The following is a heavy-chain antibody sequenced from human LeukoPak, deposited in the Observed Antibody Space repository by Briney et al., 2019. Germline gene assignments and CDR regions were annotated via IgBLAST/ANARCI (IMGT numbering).Heavy chain of an antibody. D-gene: IGHD3-22*01. CDR3: AKDREKWFRQGNYFDY. Sequence: GGSLRLSCAASGFTFSSYGMHWVRQAPGKGLEWVAVISYDGSNKYYADSVKGRFTISRDNSKNTLYLQMNSLRAEDTAVYYCAKDREKWFRQGNYFDYWGQGTLVTVSS. J-gene: IGHJ4*02. V-gene: IGHV3-30*18. CDR1: GFTFSSYG. CDR2: ISYDGSNK.